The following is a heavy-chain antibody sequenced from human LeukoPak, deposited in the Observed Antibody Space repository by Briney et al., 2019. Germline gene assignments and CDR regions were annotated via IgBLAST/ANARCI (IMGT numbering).Heavy chain of an antibody. Sequence: SETLSLTCTVSGGSISSYYWSWIRQPAGKGLEWIGRIYTSGSTNYNPSLKSRVTMSVDASKNQFSLKLSSVTAADTAVYYCARGFDYYDSSGYYYVGAFDIWGQGTMVTVSS. CDR3: ARGFDYYDSSGYYYVGAFDI. CDR2: IYTSGST. J-gene: IGHJ3*02. V-gene: IGHV4-4*07. D-gene: IGHD3-22*01. CDR1: GGSISSYY.